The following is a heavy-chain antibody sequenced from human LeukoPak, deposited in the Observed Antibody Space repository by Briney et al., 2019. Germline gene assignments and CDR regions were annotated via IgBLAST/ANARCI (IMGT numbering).Heavy chain of an antibody. CDR2: IFHSGAT. CDR3: ARGGTWFGEVPNYGMDV. CDR1: GGPISSTNW. V-gene: IGHV4-4*02. Sequence: SETLSLTRAVSGGPISSTNWWSWVRQTPGKGLEWLGEIFHSGATNYSPSLKSRVTISVDLSKIQFSLKLSSVTAADSAVYYCARGGTWFGEVPNYGMDVWGQGTTVTVSS. D-gene: IGHD3-10*01. J-gene: IGHJ6*02.